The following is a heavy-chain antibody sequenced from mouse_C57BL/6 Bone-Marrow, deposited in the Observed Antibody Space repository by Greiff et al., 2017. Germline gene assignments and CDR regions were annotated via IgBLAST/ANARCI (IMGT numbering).Heavy chain of an antibody. CDR3: ARWGPYYYGSIPDY. D-gene: IGHD1-1*01. CDR2: INPSNGGT. J-gene: IGHJ2*01. V-gene: IGHV1-53*01. Sequence: QVQLQQSGTELVKPGASVKLSCKASGYTFTSYWMHWVKQRPGQGLEWIGNINPSNGGTNYNEKFKSKATLTVDKSSSTAYMQLSSLTSEDSAVYYCARWGPYYYGSIPDYWGQGTTLTVSS. CDR1: GYTFTSYW.